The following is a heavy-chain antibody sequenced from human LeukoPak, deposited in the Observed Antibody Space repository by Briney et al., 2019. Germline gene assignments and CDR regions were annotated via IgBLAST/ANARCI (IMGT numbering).Heavy chain of an antibody. D-gene: IGHD5-18*01. Sequence: ASVKVSCKASGYSFTGYYIHWVRQAPGQGLEWMGWINPNSGGTKYAQKFKGRVTMTRDTSISTAYMELSRLRSDDTAVYYCARVDTAMVAGGGDYWGQGTLVTVSS. CDR3: ARVDTAMVAGGGDY. CDR1: GYSFTGYY. V-gene: IGHV1-2*02. J-gene: IGHJ4*02. CDR2: INPNSGGT.